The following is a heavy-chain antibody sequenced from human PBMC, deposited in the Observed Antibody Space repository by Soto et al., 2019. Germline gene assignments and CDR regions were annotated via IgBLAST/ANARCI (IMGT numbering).Heavy chain of an antibody. Sequence: QVQLVESGGGVVQPGRSLRLSCAASGFTFSSYGMHWVRQAPGKGLEWVAVIWYDGSNKYYADSVKGRFTISRDNSKNTLYLQMNSLRAEDTAVYYCASDEDTVPFDLWGRGTLVTVSS. CDR1: GFTFSSYG. D-gene: IGHD2-15*01. CDR2: IWYDGSNK. V-gene: IGHV3-33*01. CDR3: ASDEDTVPFDL. J-gene: IGHJ2*01.